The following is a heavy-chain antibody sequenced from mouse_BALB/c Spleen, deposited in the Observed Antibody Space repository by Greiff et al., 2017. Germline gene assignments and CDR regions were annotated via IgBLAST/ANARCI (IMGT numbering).Heavy chain of an antibody. CDR2: INPYNDGT. Sequence: LVESGPELVKPGASVKMSCKASGYTFTSYVMHWVKQKPGQGLEWIGYINPYNDGTKYNEKFKGKATLTSDKSSSTAYMELSSLTSEDSAVYYCARGRYDGYFDVWGAGTTVTVSS. CDR3: ARGRYDGYFDV. D-gene: IGHD2-14*01. V-gene: IGHV1-14*01. CDR1: GYTFTSYV. J-gene: IGHJ1*01.